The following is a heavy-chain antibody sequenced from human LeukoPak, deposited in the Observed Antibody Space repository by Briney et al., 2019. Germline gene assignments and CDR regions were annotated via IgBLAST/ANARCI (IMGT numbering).Heavy chain of an antibody. Sequence: SETLSLTCAVSGGSLSGYYCNWIRQTPGKGLEWIGSIYYSGSTYYNPSLKSRVTISVDTSKNQFSLKLSSVTAADTAVYYCARETGTPYYYYYMDVWGKGTTVTVSS. CDR1: GGSLSGYY. V-gene: IGHV4-39*07. J-gene: IGHJ6*03. CDR2: IYYSGST. D-gene: IGHD1-1*01. CDR3: ARETGTPYYYYYMDV.